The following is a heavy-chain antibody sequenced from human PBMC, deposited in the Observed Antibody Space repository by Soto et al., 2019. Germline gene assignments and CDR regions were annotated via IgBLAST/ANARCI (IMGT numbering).Heavy chain of an antibody. CDR1: GFTFSSYA. CDR2: ISYDGSNK. CDR3: ARDGREHYYDSSGYFDY. J-gene: IGHJ4*02. V-gene: IGHV3-30-3*01. D-gene: IGHD3-22*01. Sequence: GGSLRLSCAASGFTFSSYAMHWVRQAPGKGLEWMAVISYDGSNKYYADSVKGRFTISRDNSKNTLYLQMNSLRAEDTAVYYCARDGREHYYDSSGYFDYWGQGTLVTVSS.